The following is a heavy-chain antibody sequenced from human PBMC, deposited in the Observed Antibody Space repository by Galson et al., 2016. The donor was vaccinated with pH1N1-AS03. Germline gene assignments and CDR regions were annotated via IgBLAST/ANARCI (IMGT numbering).Heavy chain of an antibody. J-gene: IGHJ4*02. CDR2: IIPMLGRG. Sequence: SVKVSCKASGGTFSTNGFTWVRQAPGQGLERMRRIIPMLGRGNYAQKFQGRVTIIADISTSTTYMELSNLTSEDTAIYYCARERDSSSSSIFVYWGQGTQVTVSS. CDR1: GGTFSTNG. D-gene: IGHD6-6*01. CDR3: ARERDSSSSSIFVY. V-gene: IGHV1-69*04.